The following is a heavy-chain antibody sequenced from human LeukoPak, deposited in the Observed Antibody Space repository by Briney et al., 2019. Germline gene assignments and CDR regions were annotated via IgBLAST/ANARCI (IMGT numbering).Heavy chain of an antibody. Sequence: ASVKVSCKASGYTFTGYYMHWVRQAPGQGLEWMGWINPKSGGTNYAQKSQGRVTMTRNTSISTAYMELSGLRSEDTAVYYCARGITMVRGVITNFDYWGQGTLVTVSS. CDR3: ARGITMVRGVITNFDY. V-gene: IGHV1-2*02. J-gene: IGHJ4*02. CDR2: INPKSGGT. CDR1: GYTFTGYY. D-gene: IGHD3-10*01.